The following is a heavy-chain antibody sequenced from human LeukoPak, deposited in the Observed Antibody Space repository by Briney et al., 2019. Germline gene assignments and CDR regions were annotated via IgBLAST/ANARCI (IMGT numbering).Heavy chain of an antibody. CDR2: ISGIGGST. CDR3: AELGITMIGGV. D-gene: IGHD3-10*02. J-gene: IGHJ6*04. CDR1: GFTFSSYG. Sequence: GGSLRLSCAASGFTFSSYGMSWVRQAPGKGLEWVSAISGIGGSTYYADSVKGRFTISRDNAKNSLYLQMNSLRAEDTAVYYCAELGITMIGGVWGKGTTVTISS. V-gene: IGHV3-23*01.